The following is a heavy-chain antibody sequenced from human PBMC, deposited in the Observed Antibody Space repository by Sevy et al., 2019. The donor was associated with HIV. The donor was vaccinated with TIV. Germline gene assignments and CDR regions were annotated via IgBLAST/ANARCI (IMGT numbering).Heavy chain of an antibody. Sequence: GGSLRLSCAASGFTFSSYSMNWVRQAPGKGLEWVSSISSSSSYIYYADSVNGRFTIYRDNAKNSLYLQMNSLRAEDTAVYYCARSEADYDFWSGYRRNWFDPWGQGTLVTVSS. CDR2: ISSSSSYI. CDR1: GFTFSSYS. CDR3: ARSEADYDFWSGYRRNWFDP. V-gene: IGHV3-21*01. J-gene: IGHJ5*02. D-gene: IGHD3-3*01.